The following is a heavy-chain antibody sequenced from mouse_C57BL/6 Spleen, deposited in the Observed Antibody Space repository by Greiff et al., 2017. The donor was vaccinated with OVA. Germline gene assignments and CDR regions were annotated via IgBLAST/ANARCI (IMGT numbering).Heavy chain of an antibody. CDR3: TRDEDYFDY. CDR1: GFTFSSYA. V-gene: IGHV5-9-1*02. J-gene: IGHJ2*01. CDR2: ISSGGDYI. Sequence: EVKLMESGEGLVKPGGSLKLSCAASGFTFSSYAMSWVRQTPVKRLEWVAYISSGGDYIYYADTVKGRFTISRDNARNTLYLQMSSLKSEDTAMYYCTRDEDYFDYWGQGTTLTVSS.